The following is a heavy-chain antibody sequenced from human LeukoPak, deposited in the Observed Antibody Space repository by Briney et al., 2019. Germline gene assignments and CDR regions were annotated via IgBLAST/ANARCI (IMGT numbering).Heavy chain of an antibody. CDR2: INHSGST. J-gene: IGHJ6*03. CDR3: ARLGFYYGSGSYMYYYYYYMDV. V-gene: IGHV4-4*02. CDR1: GGSINNNKW. Sequence: SGTLSLTCAVSGGSINNNKWWSWVRQPPGKGLEWIGEINHSGSTNYNPSLKSRVTISVDTSKNQFSLKLSSVTAADTAVYYCARLGFYYGSGSYMYYYYYYMDVWGKGTTVTISS. D-gene: IGHD3-10*01.